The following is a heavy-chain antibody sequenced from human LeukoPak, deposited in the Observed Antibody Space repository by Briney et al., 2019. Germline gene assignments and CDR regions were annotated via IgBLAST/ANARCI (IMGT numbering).Heavy chain of an antibody. CDR1: GFTFDDYG. Sequence: PGGSLRLSCAASGFTFDDYGMSWVRQAPGKGLEWVSGINWNGGSTGYGDSVKGRFTISRDDAKNSLYLQMNSLRAEDTAVYYCARDRRRLSGDIVATAFDYWGQGTLVTVSS. J-gene: IGHJ4*02. CDR3: ARDRRRLSGDIVATAFDY. D-gene: IGHD5-12*01. CDR2: INWNGGST. V-gene: IGHV3-20*04.